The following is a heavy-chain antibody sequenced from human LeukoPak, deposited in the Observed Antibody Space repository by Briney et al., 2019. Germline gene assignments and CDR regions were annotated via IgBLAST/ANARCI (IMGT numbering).Heavy chain of an antibody. D-gene: IGHD3-22*01. J-gene: IGHJ1*01. CDR3: ARGLYYYDSSGYYDEYFQH. V-gene: IGHV3-11*01. Sequence: GGSLRLSCAASGFTFSDYYMSWIRQAPGKGLEWVSYISSSGSTIYYADPVKGRFTISRDNAKNSLYLQMNSLRAEDTAVYYCARGLYYYDSSGYYDEYFQHWGQGTLVTVSS. CDR1: GFTFSDYY. CDR2: ISSSGSTI.